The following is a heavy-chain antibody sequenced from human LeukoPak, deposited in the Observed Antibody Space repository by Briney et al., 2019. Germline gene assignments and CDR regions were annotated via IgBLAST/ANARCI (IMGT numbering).Heavy chain of an antibody. CDR1: GGSLSSYY. D-gene: IGHD2-15*01. V-gene: IGHV4-59*01. CDR2: IYYNGST. J-gene: IGHJ4*02. CDR3: VLGLATGGVVLDY. Sequence: SETLSLTCTVSGGSLSSYYLSWIRQPPGKGLEWIGYIYYNGSTNYNPSLESRVTISVDTSKNRFPLKMSSVTAADTAVYSCVLGLATGGVVLDYWGQGTLVTVSS.